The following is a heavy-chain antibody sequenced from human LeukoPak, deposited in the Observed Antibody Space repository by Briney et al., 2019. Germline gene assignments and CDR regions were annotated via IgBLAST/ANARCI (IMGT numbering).Heavy chain of an antibody. CDR2: ISSNGGST. CDR1: GFTFSSYA. J-gene: IGHJ4*02. V-gene: IGHV3-64*01. CDR3: ARDRSSSWYGGGFSYFDY. Sequence: PGGSLRLSCAASGFTFSSYAMHWVRQAPGKGLEYVSAISSNGGSTYYANSVKGRFTISRDNSKNTLYLQMGSLRAEDMAVYYCARDRSSSWYGGGFSYFDYWGQGTLVTVSS. D-gene: IGHD6-13*01.